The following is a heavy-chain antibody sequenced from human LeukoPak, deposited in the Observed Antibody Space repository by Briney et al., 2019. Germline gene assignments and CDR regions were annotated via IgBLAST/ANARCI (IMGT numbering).Heavy chain of an antibody. CDR1: GFTFSNYE. J-gene: IGHJ3*02. Sequence: PGGSLRLSCAASGFTFSNYEINWVRQAPGKGLEWVSYISSSSSTTYYADSVKGRFTVSRDNAKNSLYLQMSSLRVEDTAVYYCARDAMQQWLVPDAFDTWGQGTMVIVSS. CDR2: ISSSSSTT. CDR3: ARDAMQQWLVPDAFDT. D-gene: IGHD6-19*01. V-gene: IGHV3-48*03.